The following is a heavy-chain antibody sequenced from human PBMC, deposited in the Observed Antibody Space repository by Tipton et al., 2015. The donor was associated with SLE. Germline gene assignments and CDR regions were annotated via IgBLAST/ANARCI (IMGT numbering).Heavy chain of an antibody. D-gene: IGHD3-10*01. J-gene: IGHJ4*02. CDR3: ARRHYYGFGDFDY. CDR1: GGSISSSSYY. CDR2: IYYSGST. V-gene: IGHV4-61*05. Sequence: TLSLTCTVSGGSISSSSYYWGWIRQPPGKGLEWIGYIYYSGSTKYNPSLKSRVTISVDTSKNQFSLKLSSVTAADTAVYYCARRHYYGFGDFDYWGQGTLVTVSS.